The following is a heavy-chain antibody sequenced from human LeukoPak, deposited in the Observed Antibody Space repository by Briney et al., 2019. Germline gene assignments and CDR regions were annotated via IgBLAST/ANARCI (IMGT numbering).Heavy chain of an antibody. CDR3: ARVRLWLGIFDGFDI. Sequence: SETLSLTCAVYGGFFSGYYWTWIRQPPGKRLEWIGEINHFGSTNYNPSLKSRVTISVDTSKNQFSLKLSSVTAADTAVYYCARVRLWLGIFDGFDIWGQGTLVTVSS. D-gene: IGHD3-10*01. CDR1: GGFFSGYY. V-gene: IGHV4-34*01. CDR2: INHFGST. J-gene: IGHJ3*02.